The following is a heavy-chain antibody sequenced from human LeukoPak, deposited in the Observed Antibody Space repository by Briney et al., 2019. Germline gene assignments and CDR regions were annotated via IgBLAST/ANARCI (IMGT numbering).Heavy chain of an antibody. V-gene: IGHV3-7*01. CDR1: GFTFMSSW. CDR3: ARGGNIVATSYDYYYDMDF. Sequence: GGSLRLACAASGFTFMSSWMRWVRQAPGKGLEWVADIKQDGSEEYYVGSVKGRFTISRDNAKNALYLQMSSLRAEDTAVYYCARGGNIVATSYDYYYDMDFWGQGTTVTVSS. J-gene: IGHJ6*02. CDR2: IKQDGSEE. D-gene: IGHD5-12*01.